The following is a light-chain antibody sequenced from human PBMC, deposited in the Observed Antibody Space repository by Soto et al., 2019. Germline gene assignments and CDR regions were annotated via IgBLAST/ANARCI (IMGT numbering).Light chain of an antibody. Sequence: QSALTQPASVSGSPGQSITISCTGTSSDVGSYNLVSWYQQHPGKAPKLMIYEGSKRPSGVSNRFSGSKSGNTASLTISGLPAEDEADYYCCSYAGSSTSVVFGGGTKLTGL. CDR2: EGS. CDR3: CSYAGSSTSVV. V-gene: IGLV2-23*01. CDR1: SSDVGSYNL. J-gene: IGLJ2*01.